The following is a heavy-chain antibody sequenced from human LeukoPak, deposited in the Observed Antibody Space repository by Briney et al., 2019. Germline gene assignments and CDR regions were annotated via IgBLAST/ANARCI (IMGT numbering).Heavy chain of an antibody. CDR1: GGSISSGSYY. D-gene: IGHD6-13*01. V-gene: IGHV4-61*02. Sequence: SETLSLTCTVSGGSISSGSYYWSWIRQPAGKGLEWIGRIYTNGSTNYNPSLKSRVTISVDTSKNQFSLKLSSVTAADTAVYYCARENSSSWNYWGQGTLVTVSS. CDR2: IYTNGST. CDR3: ARENSSSWNY. J-gene: IGHJ4*02.